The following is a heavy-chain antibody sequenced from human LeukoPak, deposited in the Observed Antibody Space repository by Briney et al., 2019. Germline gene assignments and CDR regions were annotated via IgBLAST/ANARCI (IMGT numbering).Heavy chain of an antibody. V-gene: IGHV3-23*01. CDR3: AKGNGYSYGRYYFDY. D-gene: IGHD5-18*01. J-gene: IGHJ4*02. CDR1: GFTFSSYA. Sequence: QPGGSLRLFCAASGFTFSSYAMGWVRQAPGKGLEWVSAITASGGNTYYADSVKGRFTISRDNSKNTLYLQVNSLRAEDTAVYYCAKGNGYSYGRYYFDYWGQGTLVTVSS. CDR2: ITASGGNT.